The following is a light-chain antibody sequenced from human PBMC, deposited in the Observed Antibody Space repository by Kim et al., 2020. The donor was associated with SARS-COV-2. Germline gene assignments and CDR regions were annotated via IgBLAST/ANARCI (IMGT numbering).Light chain of an antibody. CDR2: DAS. CDR3: KQRSNWTST. V-gene: IGKV3-11*01. CDR1: QSIHSY. Sequence: SLCRGHRHNLLCKASQSIHSYLAWFQQKPGQAPRLHIYDASNGASGTTDRFSGSGSGTDFTLYNSGIEPEDFEVYYCKQRSNWTSTFGQGNKLEI. J-gene: IGKJ2*02.